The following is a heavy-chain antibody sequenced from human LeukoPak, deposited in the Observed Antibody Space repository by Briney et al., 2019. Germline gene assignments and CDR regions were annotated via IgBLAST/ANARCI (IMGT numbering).Heavy chain of an antibody. D-gene: IGHD2-21*01. J-gene: IGHJ4*02. CDR3: ARQAISHIVVGHFDY. CDR2: IYYSGST. Sequence: PSETLSPTCTVSGDSISSTNYYWGWIRQPPGKGLEWIGSIYYSGSTYYNPSLKSRVTISVDTSKNRFSLKLSSVTAADTAVHYCARQAISHIVVGHFDYWGQGTLVTVSS. V-gene: IGHV4-39*01. CDR1: GDSISSTNYY.